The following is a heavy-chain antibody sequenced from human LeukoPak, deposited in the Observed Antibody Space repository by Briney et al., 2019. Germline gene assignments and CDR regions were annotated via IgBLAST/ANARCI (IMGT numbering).Heavy chain of an antibody. V-gene: IGHV1-69*05. CDR1: GYTFTSYG. D-gene: IGHD3-22*01. J-gene: IGHJ4*02. CDR3: ARASYYYDI. Sequence: GASVKVSCKASGYTFTSYGISWVRQAPGQGLEWMGRIIPIFGTANYAQKFQGRVTITTDESTSTAYMELSSLRSEDTAVYYCARASYYYDIWGQGTLVTVSS. CDR2: IIPIFGTA.